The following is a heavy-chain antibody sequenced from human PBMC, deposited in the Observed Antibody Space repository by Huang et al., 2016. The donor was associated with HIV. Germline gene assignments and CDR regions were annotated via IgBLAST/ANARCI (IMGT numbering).Heavy chain of an antibody. V-gene: IGHV4-39*01. CDR2: IFYTGSA. Sequence: QLHLPSGPGLVKHSETLSLTCNVSDGSLNSGKYYWGWIRQSPGKGLEWIGSIFYTGSAPYNPSLESRVTIFVDSSKSQLSVRLRSVTAADTAVYYCARRRTHFTFDYWGQGTLVTVSS. CDR1: DGSLNSGKYY. CDR3: ARRRTHFTFDY. J-gene: IGHJ4*02.